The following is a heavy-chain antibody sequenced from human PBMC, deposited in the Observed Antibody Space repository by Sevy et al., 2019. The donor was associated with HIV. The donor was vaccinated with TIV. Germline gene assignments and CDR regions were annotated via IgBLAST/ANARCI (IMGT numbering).Heavy chain of an antibody. J-gene: IGHJ4*02. CDR3: ARAIGTQVAGLYYFDY. Sequence: SETLSLTCAVSGYSISSDYYWGWIRQPPGKGLEWIGSIYHSGYSYYNPSLKSRVTISVDTSKNQFSLKLSSVIAADTAVFYCARAIGTQVAGLYYFDYWGQGTLVTVYS. CDR1: GYSISSDYY. CDR2: IYHSGYS. V-gene: IGHV4-38-2*01. D-gene: IGHD6-19*01.